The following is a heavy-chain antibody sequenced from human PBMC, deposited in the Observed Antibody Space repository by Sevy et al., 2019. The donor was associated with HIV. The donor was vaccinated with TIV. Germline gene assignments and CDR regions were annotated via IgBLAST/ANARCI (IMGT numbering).Heavy chain of an antibody. V-gene: IGHV3-23*01. D-gene: IGHD2-8*01. CDR3: AREGCTKPHDY. J-gene: IGHJ4*02. Sequence: GGSLRLSCAASGFDFSIYSMSWVRQAPGKGLEWVSTLSFGCGKINYADSVKGRFTISRDNSKSSVYLRMNNMGVEDTAVYYCAREGCTKPHDYWGQGTLVTVSS. CDR2: LSFGCGKI. CDR1: GFDFSIYS.